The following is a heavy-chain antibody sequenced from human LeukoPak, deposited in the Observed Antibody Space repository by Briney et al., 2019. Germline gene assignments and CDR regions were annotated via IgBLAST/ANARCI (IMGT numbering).Heavy chain of an antibody. D-gene: IGHD6-13*01. CDR2: IYYSGST. CDR1: GGSIGTYY. CDR3: ARIYLHIAAAGLESYYFDY. J-gene: IGHJ4*02. V-gene: IGHV4-59*08. Sequence: PSETLSLTCTVSGGSIGTYYWSWIRRPPGKGLEWIGYIYYSGSTNYNPSLKSRVTISVATSKNQFSLKLSSVTAADTAVYYCARIYLHIAAAGLESYYFDYWGQGTLVTVSS.